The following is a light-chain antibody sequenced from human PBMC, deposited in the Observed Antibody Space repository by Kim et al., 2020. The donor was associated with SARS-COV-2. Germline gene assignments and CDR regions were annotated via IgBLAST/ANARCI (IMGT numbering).Light chain of an antibody. V-gene: IGLV2-14*04. CDR2: DVS. Sequence: GQSITISCTGTSSDVGAYNYVSWYQQHPGKAPKLMIYDVSKRPSGVSNRFSGSKSGNTASLTISGLQAEDEADYYCSSYTSSSTVIFGGGTKLTVL. J-gene: IGLJ2*01. CDR1: SSDVGAYNY. CDR3: SSYTSSSTVI.